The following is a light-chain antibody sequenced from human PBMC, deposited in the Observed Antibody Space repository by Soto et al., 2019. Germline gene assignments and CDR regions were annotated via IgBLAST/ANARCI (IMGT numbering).Light chain of an antibody. CDR1: RSNIGNNA. J-gene: IGLJ3*02. Sequence: QSVLTQPPSASGTPGQRVTISCSGSRSNIGNNAVSWYQQLPGTAPKLLIYNNNQRPSGVPDRFSGSKSGTSASLAISGLQSEDEADYYYAAWHDSLYAGGVFGGGTKLTVL. CDR2: NNN. CDR3: AAWHDSLYAGGV. V-gene: IGLV1-44*01.